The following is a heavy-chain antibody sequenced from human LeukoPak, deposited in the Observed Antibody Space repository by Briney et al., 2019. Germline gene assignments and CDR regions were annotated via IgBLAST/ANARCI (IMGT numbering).Heavy chain of an antibody. CDR1: GFMLDDYG. J-gene: IGHJ4*02. Sequence: GGSLRPSCAASGFMLDDYGMSWVRQAPGKGLEWVSGINWNGGRTGYADSVKGRFTISRDNAKNSLYLQMNSLRAEDTALYYCARDYDYGDYPGYWGQGTLVTVSS. V-gene: IGHV3-20*04. D-gene: IGHD4-17*01. CDR3: ARDYDYGDYPGY. CDR2: INWNGGRT.